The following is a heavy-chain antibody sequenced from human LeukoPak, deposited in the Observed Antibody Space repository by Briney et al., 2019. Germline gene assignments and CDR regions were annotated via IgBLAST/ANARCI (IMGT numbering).Heavy chain of an antibody. D-gene: IGHD6-6*01. J-gene: IGHJ6*03. V-gene: IGHV3-7*01. Sequence: GGSLRLSCAASGFTFSSYWMSWVRQAPGKGLEWVANIKQDGSEKYYVDSVKGRFTISRDNAKNSLYLQMNSLRAEDTAVYYCARGVAARPKEDLDYYYYMDVWGKGTTVTVSS. CDR3: ARGVAARPKEDLDYYYYMDV. CDR2: IKQDGSEK. CDR1: GFTFSSYW.